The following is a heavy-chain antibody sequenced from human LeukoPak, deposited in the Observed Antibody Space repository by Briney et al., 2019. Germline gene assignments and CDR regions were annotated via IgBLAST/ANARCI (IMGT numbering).Heavy chain of an antibody. CDR2: IIPIFGTA. V-gene: IGHV1-69*13. CDR3: ARVEVGGYYYYYYMDV. CDR1: GYTFTSYY. J-gene: IGHJ6*03. Sequence: SVKVSCKASGYTFTSYYMHWVRQAPGQGLEWMGGIIPIFGTANYAQKFQGRVTITADESTSTAYMELSSLRSEDTAVYYCARVEVGGYYYYYYMDVWGKGTTVTVSS. D-gene: IGHD2-15*01.